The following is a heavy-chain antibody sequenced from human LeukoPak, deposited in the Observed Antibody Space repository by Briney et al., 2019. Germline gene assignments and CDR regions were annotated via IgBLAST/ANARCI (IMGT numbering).Heavy chain of an antibody. Sequence: SETLSLTCTVSGGSFSPYHWSWIRQPPGKGLEWIGYIYYSGSTNYNPSLKSRVTISLDTSKNQFSLKLSSVTAADTAVYYCGRTNAFDIWCQGTMVTVSS. J-gene: IGHJ3*02. CDR2: IYYSGST. CDR1: GGSFSPYH. V-gene: IGHV4-59*01. CDR3: GRTNAFDI.